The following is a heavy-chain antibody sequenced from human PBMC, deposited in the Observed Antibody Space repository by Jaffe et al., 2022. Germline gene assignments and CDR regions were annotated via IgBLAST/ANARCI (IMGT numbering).Heavy chain of an antibody. CDR1: GDSISSGGYS. V-gene: IGHV4-30-2*01. CDR3: ARDRGYGGYEY. CDR2: IYHTGST. Sequence: QLQLQESGSGLVKPSETLSLTCAVSGDSISSGGYSWSWIRQPPGKGLEWIGYIYHTGSTFYNPSLKSRVTISVDTSKNQVSLKVSSVTAADTAVYYCARDRGYGGYEYWGQGTLVTVSS. J-gene: IGHJ4*02. D-gene: IGHD5-18*01.